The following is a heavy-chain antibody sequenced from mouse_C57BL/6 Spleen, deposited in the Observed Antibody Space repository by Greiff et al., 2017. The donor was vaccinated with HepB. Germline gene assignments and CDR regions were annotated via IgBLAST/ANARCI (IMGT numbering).Heavy chain of an antibody. CDR2: IYPGDGDT. V-gene: IGHV1-80*01. J-gene: IGHJ3*01. D-gene: IGHD1-1*01. Sequence: VQVVESGAELVKPGASVKISCKASGYAFSSYWMNWVKQRPGKGLEWIGQIYPGDGDTNYNGKFKGKATLTADKSSSTAYMQLSSLTSEDSAVYFCARSYYYGSSPWFAYWGQGTLVTVSA. CDR3: ARSYYYGSSPWFAY. CDR1: GYAFSSYW.